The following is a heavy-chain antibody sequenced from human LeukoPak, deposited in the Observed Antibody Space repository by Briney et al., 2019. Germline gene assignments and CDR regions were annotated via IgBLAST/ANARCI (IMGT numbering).Heavy chain of an antibody. Sequence: SETLSLTCTVSGGSISSYYWSWIRQPPGKGLEWIGYIYYSGSTNYNPSLKSRVTISVDTSKNQFSLELSSVTAADTAVYYCARHRGAMATINFDYWGQGTLVTVSS. V-gene: IGHV4-59*08. D-gene: IGHD5-24*01. J-gene: IGHJ4*02. CDR1: GGSISSYY. CDR3: ARHRGAMATINFDY. CDR2: IYYSGST.